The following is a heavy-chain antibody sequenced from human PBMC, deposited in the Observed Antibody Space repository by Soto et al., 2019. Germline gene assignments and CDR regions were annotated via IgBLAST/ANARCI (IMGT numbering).Heavy chain of an antibody. Sequence: EVQLVESGGGLVQPGGSLRLSCAASGFTLSNFWMSWVRQAPGKGLEWVASIKEHGSEKTYVDSVKGRFTISRDNAQNSLYLQMSRQRVNDAAVYYCASYRTLGCWGQGTQVIVYS. D-gene: IGHD1-26*01. V-gene: IGHV3-7*03. CDR1: GFTLSNFW. CDR3: ASYRTLGC. CDR2: IKEHGSEK. J-gene: IGHJ4*02.